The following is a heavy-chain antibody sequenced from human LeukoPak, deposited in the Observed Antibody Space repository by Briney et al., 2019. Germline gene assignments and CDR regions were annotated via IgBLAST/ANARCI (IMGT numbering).Heavy chain of an antibody. J-gene: IGHJ4*02. CDR3: GRHEGYGQTGDY. D-gene: IGHD1-14*01. CDR2: IYPSDSDT. Sequence: GESLNISLKGSGYSFTSYWIGWVRQMPGKGLEWIGIIYPSDSDTGYSTSFQGQVTISAGQSIGTAYLEWSSRQAPDSAMHYCGRHEGYGQTGDYWRQGTLVSVP. CDR1: GYSFTSYW. V-gene: IGHV5-51*01.